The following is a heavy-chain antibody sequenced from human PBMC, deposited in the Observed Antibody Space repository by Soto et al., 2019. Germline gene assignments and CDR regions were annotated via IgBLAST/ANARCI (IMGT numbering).Heavy chain of an antibody. CDR1: GGTFNRYT. V-gene: IGHV1-69*06. J-gene: IGHJ4*02. Sequence: VQLVQSGAEVKKPGSSVKLSCKASGGTFNRYTISWVRQAPGQGLEWMGGIIPIFGTANYAQKFQGRVTMTTDRSTTTTYMELRSLRADDTAVYYCTRELNTESSAYYSFAYWGQGTLVTVSS. CDR3: TRELNTESSAYYSFAY. D-gene: IGHD3-22*01. CDR2: IIPIFGTA.